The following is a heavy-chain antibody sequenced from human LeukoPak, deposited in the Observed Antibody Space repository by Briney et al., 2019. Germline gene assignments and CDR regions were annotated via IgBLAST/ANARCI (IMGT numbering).Heavy chain of an antibody. V-gene: IGHV4-39*07. D-gene: IGHD4-23*01. J-gene: IGHJ4*02. CDR3: ARGTTVVSYYFDY. Sequence: SETLSLTCTVSGGSISSSSYYWGWLRQPPGKGLEWIGSIYYSGSTYYNPSLKSRVTISVDTSKNQFSLKLSSVTAADTAVYYCARGTTVVSYYFDYWGQGTLVTVSS. CDR2: IYYSGST. CDR1: GGSISSSSYY.